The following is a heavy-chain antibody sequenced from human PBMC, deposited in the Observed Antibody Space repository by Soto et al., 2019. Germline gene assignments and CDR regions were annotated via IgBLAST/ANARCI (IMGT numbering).Heavy chain of an antibody. Sequence: SETLSLTCTVSGGSISSGGYYWSWIRQHPGKGLEWIGYIYYSGSTYYNPSLKSRVTISVDTSKNQFSLKLSSVTAADTAVYYCARGQLYDYVWGSYRYGAWFDPWGQGTLVTVSS. CDR2: IYYSGST. CDR3: ARGQLYDYVWGSYRYGAWFDP. V-gene: IGHV4-31*03. J-gene: IGHJ5*02. CDR1: GGSISSGGYY. D-gene: IGHD3-16*02.